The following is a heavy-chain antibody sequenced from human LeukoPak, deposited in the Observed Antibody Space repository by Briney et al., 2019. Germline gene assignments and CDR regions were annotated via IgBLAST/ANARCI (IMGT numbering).Heavy chain of an antibody. CDR3: ARVGTYGSGSYLSWLDY. CDR1: GGSISSYY. V-gene: IGHV4-59*01. J-gene: IGHJ4*02. CDR2: IYYSGST. D-gene: IGHD3-10*01. Sequence: PPETLSLTCTVSGGSISSYYWSWIRQPPGKGLEWIGYIYYSGSTNYNPSLKSRVTISVDTSKNQFSLKLSSVTAADTAVYYCARVGTYGSGSYLSWLDYWGQGTLVTVSS.